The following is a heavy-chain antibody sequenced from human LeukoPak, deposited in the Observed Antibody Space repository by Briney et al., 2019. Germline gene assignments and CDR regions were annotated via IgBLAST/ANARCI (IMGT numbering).Heavy chain of an antibody. Sequence: PSETLSLTCAVYGGSFSGYYWSWIRQPPGKGLEWIGEINHSGSTNYNPSLKSRVTISVDTSKNQFSLKLSSVTAADTAVYYCARSPTKRVPEDYWGQGTLVTVSS. CDR2: INHSGST. CDR1: GGSFSGYY. CDR3: ARSPTKRVPEDY. V-gene: IGHV4-34*01. D-gene: IGHD2-2*01. J-gene: IGHJ4*02.